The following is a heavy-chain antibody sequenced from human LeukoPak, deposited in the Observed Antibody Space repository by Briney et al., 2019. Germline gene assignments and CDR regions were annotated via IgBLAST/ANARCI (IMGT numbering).Heavy chain of an antibody. Sequence: GGSLRLSCAASGFTFSNFAMSWVRQAPGKGLEWVSAISGSGGSTYYADSVKGRLTISRDNSKNTLYLQMNSLRAEDTAVYYCAKGWRDYYDSSGYYLVYWGQGTLVTVSS. CDR1: GFTFSNFA. CDR2: ISGSGGST. V-gene: IGHV3-23*01. J-gene: IGHJ4*02. CDR3: AKGWRDYYDSSGYYLVY. D-gene: IGHD3-22*01.